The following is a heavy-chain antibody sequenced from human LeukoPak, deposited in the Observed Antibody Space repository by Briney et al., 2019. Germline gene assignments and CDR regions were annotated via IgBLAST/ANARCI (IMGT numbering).Heavy chain of an antibody. V-gene: IGHV3-23*01. CDR3: AKPEWELSYAFDI. CDR1: GFTFSSYA. Sequence: EGSLRLSCAASGFTFSSYAMSWVRQAPGKGLEWVSAISGSGGSTYYADSVKGRFTISRDNSKNTLYLQMNSLRAEDTAVYYCAKPEWELSYAFDIWGQGTMATVSS. CDR2: ISGSGGST. D-gene: IGHD1-26*01. J-gene: IGHJ3*02.